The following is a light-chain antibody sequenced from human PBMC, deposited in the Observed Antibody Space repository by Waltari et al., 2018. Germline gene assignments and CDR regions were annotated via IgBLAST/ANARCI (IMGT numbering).Light chain of an antibody. CDR1: QSVSSY. CDR2: DAS. J-gene: IGKJ2*01. V-gene: IGKV3-11*01. CDR3: QQRSNWPPGYT. Sequence: EIVLTQSPATLSLSPGERATLSYRASQSVSSYLAWYQKKPGQAPRLRIYDASTMATGIPARFGGVGSGTDFTLTISSLEPEDFAVYYCQQRSNWPPGYTFGQGTKLEIK.